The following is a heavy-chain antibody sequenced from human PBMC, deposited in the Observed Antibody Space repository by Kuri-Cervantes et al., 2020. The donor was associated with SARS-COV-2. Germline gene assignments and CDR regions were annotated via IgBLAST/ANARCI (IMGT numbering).Heavy chain of an antibody. CDR3: ARTSYYDFWSGYLPDFDY. CDR2: ISAYNGNT. J-gene: IGHJ4*02. V-gene: IGHV1-18*04. CDR1: GYTFTSYG. D-gene: IGHD3-3*01. Sequence: ASVKVSCKASGYTFTSYGISWVRQAPAQGLEWMGWISAYNGNTNYAQKLQGRVTMTTDTSTSTAYMELRSLRSDNTAVYYCARTSYYDFWSGYLPDFDYWGQGTLVTVSS.